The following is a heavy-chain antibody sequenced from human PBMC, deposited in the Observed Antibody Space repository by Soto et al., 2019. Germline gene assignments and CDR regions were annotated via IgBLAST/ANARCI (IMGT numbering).Heavy chain of an antibody. J-gene: IGHJ4*02. V-gene: IGHV2-5*01. D-gene: IGHD5-12*01. CDR1: GFSFTTAGVA. CDR3: AHSDGGYEIIYFAF. Sequence: QITLQESGPTLVKPTQTLTLTCTFSGFSFTTAGVAVGWIRQTPGGALEWLTLIYYNDDRRFSPSLKTRLTITGNTSKNQVVLSLTNVDTGDTATYFCAHSDGGYEIIYFAFWGQGIPVTVSS. CDR2: IYYNDDR.